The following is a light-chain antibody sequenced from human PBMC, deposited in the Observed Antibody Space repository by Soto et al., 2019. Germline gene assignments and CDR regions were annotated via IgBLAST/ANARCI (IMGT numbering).Light chain of an antibody. J-gene: IGKJ1*01. Sequence: DIQMTQSPSTLSASVGDRVTITCRASQSISSWLAWHQQKPGKAPRLLIYKASNLESGVASRFSGSGSGTEFTLTITSLQPDDSAIYYCQQYNDNWTFGQGTKVDIK. CDR3: QQYNDNWT. CDR2: KAS. V-gene: IGKV1-5*03. CDR1: QSISSW.